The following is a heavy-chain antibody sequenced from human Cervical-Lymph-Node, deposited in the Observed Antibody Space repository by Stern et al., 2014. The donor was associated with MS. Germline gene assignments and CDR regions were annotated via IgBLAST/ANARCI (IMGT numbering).Heavy chain of an antibody. J-gene: IGHJ4*02. CDR2: IHSSGST. D-gene: IGHD5-24*01. V-gene: IGHV4-59*01. CDR3: ARGAETATPWDF. CDR1: GDSIRSYY. Sequence: QLQLQESGPGLVKPSETLSLTCTVSGDSIRSYYWSWIRQPPGKGLEWIGYIHSSGSTNYKSSLKSRVTISVDTSKNQFSLKLKSVIAADTAVYYCARGAETATPWDFWGQGTLVIVSS.